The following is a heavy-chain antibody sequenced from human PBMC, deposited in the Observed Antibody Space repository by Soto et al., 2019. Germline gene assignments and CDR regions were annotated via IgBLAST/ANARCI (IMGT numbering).Heavy chain of an antibody. CDR1: GFTVSSNY. Sequence: PGGSLRLSCAASGFTVSSNYMSWVRQAPGKGLEWVSVIYSGGSTYYADSVKGRFTISRHNSKNTLYLQMNSLRAEDTAVYYCARDETTGTTYYYYYGMDVWGQGTTVTVSS. CDR3: ARDETTGTTYYYYYGMDV. D-gene: IGHD4-17*01. CDR2: IYSGGST. V-gene: IGHV3-53*04. J-gene: IGHJ6*02.